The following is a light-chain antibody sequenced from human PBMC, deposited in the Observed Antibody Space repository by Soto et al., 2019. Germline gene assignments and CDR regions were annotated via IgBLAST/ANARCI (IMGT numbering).Light chain of an antibody. CDR3: QPYQSYGA. Sequence: EIGITPSRSTVSTSVGARSLIKSRASQTISSWLAWYQQKPGKAPKLLIYKASSLESGVPSRFSGSGSGTEFYVSVLSLQPDQFSTSFCQPYQSYGAFRQGTRLEIK. CDR1: QTISSW. CDR2: KAS. V-gene: IGKV1-5*03. J-gene: IGKJ5*01.